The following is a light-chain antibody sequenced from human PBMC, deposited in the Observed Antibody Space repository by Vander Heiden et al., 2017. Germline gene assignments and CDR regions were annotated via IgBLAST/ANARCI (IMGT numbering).Light chain of an antibody. V-gene: IGKV3-20*01. CDR2: GAS. Sequence: EIVLTQSPGTLSLSPGERATPSCRASQSISSSYLAWYQQKPGQAPRLLIYGASRRATGIPDRFSGSGSETDFTLTISRLEPEDFAVYYCQQYGSSPLMYTFGQGTKLEIK. CDR3: QQYGSSPLMYT. J-gene: IGKJ2*01. CDR1: QSISSSY.